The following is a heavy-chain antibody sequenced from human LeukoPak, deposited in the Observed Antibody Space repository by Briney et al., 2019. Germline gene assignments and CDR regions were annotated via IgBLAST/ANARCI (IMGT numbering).Heavy chain of an antibody. V-gene: IGHV3-23*01. D-gene: IGHD6-19*01. CDR1: GFTFNNYA. CDR3: ARPYNSGWYGDFDY. Sequence: GGSLRLSCAASGFTFNNYAMSWVRQAPGKGLEWVSAISGGCGSTYYADSVKGRFTISRDNSKNTLYLQMNSLRAEDTAVYYCARPYNSGWYGDFDYWGQGTLVTVSS. CDR2: ISGGCGST. J-gene: IGHJ4*02.